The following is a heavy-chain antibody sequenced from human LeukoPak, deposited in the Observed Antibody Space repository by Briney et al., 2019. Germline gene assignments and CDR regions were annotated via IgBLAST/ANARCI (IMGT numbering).Heavy chain of an antibody. D-gene: IGHD2-2*01. CDR3: AKGRYQLRDAFDI. CDR1: GFTFSSYG. J-gene: IGHJ3*02. Sequence: GGSLRLSCAASGFTFSSYGMHWVRQAPGKGLEWVAVISYDGSNKYYADSVKGRFTISRDNSKNTLYLQMNSLRAEDTAVYYCAKGRYQLRDAFDIWGQGTMVTVSS. CDR2: ISYDGSNK. V-gene: IGHV3-30*18.